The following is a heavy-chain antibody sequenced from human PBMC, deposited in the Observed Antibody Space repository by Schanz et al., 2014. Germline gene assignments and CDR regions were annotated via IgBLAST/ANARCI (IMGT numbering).Heavy chain of an antibody. D-gene: IGHD3-10*01. CDR2: IIPIHGIV. V-gene: IGHV1-69*02. CDR3: VRGRGFYDY. CDR1: GGTFSTYP. J-gene: IGHJ4*02. Sequence: QVQLVQSGAEVKKPGSSMKVSCKASGGTFSTYPINWLRQAPGQGLEWMGRIIPIHGIVNYAQRFQDRVRITADKSTSTAYMELSSLTSEDTAVHYRVRGRGFYDYWGQGTLVTVSS.